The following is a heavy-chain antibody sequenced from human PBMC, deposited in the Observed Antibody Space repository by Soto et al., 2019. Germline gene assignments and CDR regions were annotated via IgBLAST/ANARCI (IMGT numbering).Heavy chain of an antibody. Sequence: QLQLQESGPGLVKPSETLSLTCTVSGGSISSSSYYWGWIRQPPGKGLEWIGSIYYRGTTYYNPSIKSRVTISVDTSKNQFSLKLSSVTAADTALYYCARRYGSGSYYGYWGQGTLVTVSS. D-gene: IGHD3-10*01. J-gene: IGHJ4*02. CDR2: IYYRGTT. V-gene: IGHV4-39*01. CDR3: ARRYGSGSYYGY. CDR1: GGSISSSSYY.